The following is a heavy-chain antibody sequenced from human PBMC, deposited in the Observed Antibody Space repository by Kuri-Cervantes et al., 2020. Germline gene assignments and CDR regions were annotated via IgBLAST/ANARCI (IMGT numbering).Heavy chain of an antibody. J-gene: IGHJ1*01. CDR1: DFTFSNFW. Sequence: GESLKISCAVSDFTFSNFWMDWLRQAPGKGLEWVASINQVGSEKYYVDSVKGRFTISRDNAKDSLFLQMNSLRAEDTAVYYCARGSKNVWGLLIGGYFQHWGQGTLVTVSS. V-gene: IGHV3-7*01. CDR3: ARGSKNVWGLLIGGYFQH. D-gene: IGHD1-26*01. CDR2: INQVGSEK.